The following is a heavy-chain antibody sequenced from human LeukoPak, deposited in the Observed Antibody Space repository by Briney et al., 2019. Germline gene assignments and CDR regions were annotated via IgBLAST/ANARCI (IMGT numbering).Heavy chain of an antibody. Sequence: PGGSLRLSCAASGFTFSSYVMSWVRQAPGKGVEWVSGISSSGDSTHYAHSVQGRFTISRDKSKNTLFLQMNSQRAEDTAVYYCAKRAVGAAYYFDYWGQGTLVTVSS. CDR3: AKRAVGAAYYFDY. J-gene: IGHJ4*02. CDR2: ISSSGDST. CDR1: GFTFSSYV. V-gene: IGHV3-23*01. D-gene: IGHD2-15*01.